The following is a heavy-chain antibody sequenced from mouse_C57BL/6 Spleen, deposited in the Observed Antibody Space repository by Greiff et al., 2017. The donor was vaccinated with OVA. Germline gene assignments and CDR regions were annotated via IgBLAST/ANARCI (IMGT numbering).Heavy chain of an antibody. D-gene: IGHD1-1*01. CDR2: IYPGSGST. J-gene: IGHJ2*01. Sequence: VQLQQPGAELVKPGASVKMSCKASGYTFTSYWITWVKQRPGQGLEWIGDIYPGSGSTNYNEKFKSKATLTVDTSSSTAYMQLSSLTSEDSAVYYCAREMVVANYCDYWGQGTTLTVSS. CDR3: AREMVVANYCDY. V-gene: IGHV1-55*01. CDR1: GYTFTSYW.